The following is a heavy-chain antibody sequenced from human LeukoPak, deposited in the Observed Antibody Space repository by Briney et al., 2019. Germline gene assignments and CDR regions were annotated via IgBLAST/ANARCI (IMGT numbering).Heavy chain of an antibody. CDR2: ISYDGSNK. CDR1: GVTFSSYA. D-gene: IGHD6-6*01. CDR3: ARADSSSFGMDV. J-gene: IGHJ6*02. V-gene: IGHV3-30-3*01. Sequence: GGSLRLSCAASGVTFSSYAMHWVRQAPGKGLEWVAVISYDGSNKYYADSVKGRFTISRDNSKNTLYLQMNSLRAEDTAVYYCARADSSSFGMDVWGQGTTVTVSS.